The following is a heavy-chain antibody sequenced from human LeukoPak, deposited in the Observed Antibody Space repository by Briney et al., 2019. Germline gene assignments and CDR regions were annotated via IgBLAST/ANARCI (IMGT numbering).Heavy chain of an antibody. CDR2: IGGSGDKT. Sequence: GGSLRLSCAASGFTFNRNAISWVRQAPGKGLEWVTTIGGSGDKTFYADSVKGRFTISRDNSKNMVHLQMNSLTGEDTALYYCVRRGDASSGWGDHDFWGQGALVTVSS. CDR3: VRRGDASSGWGDHDF. V-gene: IGHV3-23*01. CDR1: GFTFNRNA. D-gene: IGHD6-19*01. J-gene: IGHJ4*02.